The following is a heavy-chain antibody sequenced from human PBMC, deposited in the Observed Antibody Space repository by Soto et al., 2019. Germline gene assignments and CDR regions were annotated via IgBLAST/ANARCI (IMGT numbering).Heavy chain of an antibody. CDR3: ERARFQVLYGKPYFDS. V-gene: IGHV4-31*03. J-gene: IGHJ5*01. D-gene: IGHD2-2*02. CDR1: GGSITTGGSY. CDR2: IYHSGNT. Sequence: TLSLTCTVSGGSITTGGSYWSWILQHPGKGLEWIGNIYHSGNTYYNPSLKSRLTISVDTSKNHFSLMVDSVTAADTAVYYCERARFQVLYGKPYFDSWGQGTLVTVSS.